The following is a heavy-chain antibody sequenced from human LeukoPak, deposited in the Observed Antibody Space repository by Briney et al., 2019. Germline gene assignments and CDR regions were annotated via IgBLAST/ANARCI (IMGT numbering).Heavy chain of an antibody. CDR1: GASITNNSYY. D-gene: IGHD6-13*01. CDR3: ARFSSIAAAFDY. Sequence: SETLSLTCSVSGASITNNSYYWGWIRQPPGKGLEWIGSISYSGSSYFNPSLKSRVTISVDTSKNQFSLNLSSVTAADTAVYYCARFSSIAAAFDYRGLGTLVTVSS. CDR2: ISYSGSS. V-gene: IGHV4-39*07. J-gene: IGHJ4*02.